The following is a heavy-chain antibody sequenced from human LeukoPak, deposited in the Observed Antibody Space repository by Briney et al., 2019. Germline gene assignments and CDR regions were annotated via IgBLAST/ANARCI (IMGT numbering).Heavy chain of an antibody. V-gene: IGHV4-34*01. CDR1: GGSFSGYY. J-gene: IGHJ4*02. CDR2: INHSGST. D-gene: IGHD6-19*01. CDR3: ARVIAVAGHYFDY. Sequence: SETLSLTCAVYGGSFSGYYWSWIRQPPGKGLEWIGEINHSGSTNYNPSLKSRVAISVDTSKNQFSLKLSSVTAADTAVYYCARVIAVAGHYFDYWGQGTLVTVSS.